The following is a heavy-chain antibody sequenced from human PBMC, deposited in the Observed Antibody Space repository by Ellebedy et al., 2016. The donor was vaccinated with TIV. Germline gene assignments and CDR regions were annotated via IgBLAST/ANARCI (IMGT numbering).Heavy chain of an antibody. D-gene: IGHD6-19*01. CDR1: GFTFNSYA. J-gene: IGHJ4*02. CDR2: ISYDGNTY. Sequence: GESLKISCAASGFTFNSYAMHWVRQAPGKGLEWVAVISYDGNTYYYADSVKGRFTISRDNSMTTLYLQMNSLRAEETSVYYCERDLDESSGWYGGAGYWGQGTLVTVSS. V-gene: IGHV3-30-3*01. CDR3: ERDLDESSGWYGGAGY.